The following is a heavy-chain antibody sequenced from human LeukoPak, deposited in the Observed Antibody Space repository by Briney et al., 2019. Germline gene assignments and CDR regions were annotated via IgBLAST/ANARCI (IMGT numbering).Heavy chain of an antibody. J-gene: IGHJ4*02. Sequence: GGSLRLSCAASGLTFSSYAMSWVRQAPGEGLEWVSVIYSGGSTYYADSVKGRFTISRDNSKNTLYLQMNSLRAEDTAVYYCARDSMASYGPLGYWGQGTLVTVSS. CDR1: GLTFSSYA. CDR3: ARDSMASYGPLGY. CDR2: IYSGGST. V-gene: IGHV3-66*01. D-gene: IGHD5-18*01.